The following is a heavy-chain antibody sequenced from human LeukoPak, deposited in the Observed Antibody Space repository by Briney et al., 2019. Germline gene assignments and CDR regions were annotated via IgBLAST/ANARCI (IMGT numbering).Heavy chain of an antibody. Sequence: GGSLRLSCAASGFTFSSYSMNWVRQAPGKGLEWVSSISSSSSYIYYADSVKGRFAISRDNAKNSLYLQMNSLRAEDTAVYYCARVTYGSGSQTFDYWGQGTLVTVSS. CDR2: ISSSSSYI. CDR1: GFTFSSYS. J-gene: IGHJ4*02. D-gene: IGHD3-10*01. V-gene: IGHV3-21*01. CDR3: ARVTYGSGSQTFDY.